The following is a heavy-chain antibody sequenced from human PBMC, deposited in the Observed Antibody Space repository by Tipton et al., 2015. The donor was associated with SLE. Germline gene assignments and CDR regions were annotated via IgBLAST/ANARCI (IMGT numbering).Heavy chain of an antibody. V-gene: IGHV3-23*01. Sequence: SLRLSCAASGFTLSSYGMSWVRQAPGKGLEWVSAISGTGSSTYYADSVKGRFTISRDNSKNTLYLQMNSLRAEDTAVYHCAKDLRFGGQGTLVTVSS. CDR2: ISGTGSST. CDR1: GFTLSSYG. CDR3: AKDLRF. J-gene: IGHJ4*02. D-gene: IGHD5/OR15-5a*01.